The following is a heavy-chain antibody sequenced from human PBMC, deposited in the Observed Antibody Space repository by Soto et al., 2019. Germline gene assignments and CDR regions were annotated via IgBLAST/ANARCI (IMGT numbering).Heavy chain of an antibody. Sequence: QVQLQESGPGLVKPSGTLSLTCAVSGGSISSTNWWSWVRQPPGKGLEWIGEIYHSGSTNYNPSLKSRVNTSVDKSKNQFSLKLSSVTAADTAVYYCARDQYYYDGGYYGMDVWGQGTTVTVSS. CDR3: ARDQYYYDGGYYGMDV. V-gene: IGHV4-4*02. D-gene: IGHD3-22*01. CDR1: GGSISSTNW. CDR2: IYHSGST. J-gene: IGHJ6*02.